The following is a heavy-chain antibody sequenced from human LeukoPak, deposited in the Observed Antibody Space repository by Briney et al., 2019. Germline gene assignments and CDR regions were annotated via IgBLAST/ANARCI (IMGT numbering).Heavy chain of an antibody. CDR3: ARATTGDGLDY. J-gene: IGHJ4*02. Sequence: SQTLSLTCAISGDSVSSKSVAWHCIRQSPSRGLEWLVRTYYRSKWYNDYAVSVKSRITINPDTSKNQFSLQLNSVTLEDTAVYFCARATTGDGLDYWGQGTPVPVSS. V-gene: IGHV6-1*01. CDR2: TYYRSKWYN. D-gene: IGHD7-27*01. CDR1: GDSVSSKSVA.